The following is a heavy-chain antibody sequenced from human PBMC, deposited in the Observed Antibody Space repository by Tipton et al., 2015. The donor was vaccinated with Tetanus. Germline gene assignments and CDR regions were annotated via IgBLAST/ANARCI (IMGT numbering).Heavy chain of an antibody. D-gene: IGHD6-25*01. CDR2: ITAYNGNT. V-gene: IGHV1-18*01. CDR1: GYTFPDYG. CDR3: ASGSGFSGYGRPGAFDH. Sequence: QSGPEVKRPGASVRVSCKTSGYTFPDYGIVWVRQAPGQGLEWMAWITAYNGNTYTARKVQGRLAMTTDTSTNTAYMELRSLTSDDTAGYYWASGSGFSGYGRPGAFDHWGQGTLVTVSS. J-gene: IGHJ5*02.